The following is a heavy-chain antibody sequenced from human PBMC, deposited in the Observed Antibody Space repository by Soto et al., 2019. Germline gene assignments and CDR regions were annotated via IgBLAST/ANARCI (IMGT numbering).Heavy chain of an antibody. J-gene: IGHJ3*01. CDR1: GFTFSDNL. V-gene: IGHV1-3*01. Sequence: QVQLVQSGAELKKPGASVNISCTASGFTFSDNLINWVRQAPGQGLEWMGWLNPDTGNTRYSETFQGRVTISRRSSASIAYLELSDLENEDAALYFCARDRRSVGPRANDAFDVWVQGTMITVSS. CDR2: LNPDTGNT. D-gene: IGHD6-25*01. CDR3: ARDRRSVGPRANDAFDV.